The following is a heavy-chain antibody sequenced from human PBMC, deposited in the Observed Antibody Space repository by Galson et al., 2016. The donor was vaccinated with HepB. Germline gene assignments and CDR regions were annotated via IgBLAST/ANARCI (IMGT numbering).Heavy chain of an antibody. CDR2: MNPNSGKT. CDR3: ARNSPYDYSSVMDV. Sequence: PVKVSCKASGYTFTSYDINWVRQATGHGLEWMGWMNPNSGKTGYAPKFQGTVTMTRNTSIRTADMELSSLGSEDTAVYYCARNSPYDYSSVMDVWGPATTVTGSS. CDR1: GYTFTSYD. V-gene: IGHV1-8*01. J-gene: IGHJ6*02. D-gene: IGHD4-23*01.